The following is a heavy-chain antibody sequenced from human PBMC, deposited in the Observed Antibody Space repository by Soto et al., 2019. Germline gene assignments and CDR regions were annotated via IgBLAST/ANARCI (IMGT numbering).Heavy chain of an antibody. CDR1: GFTFSSYW. CDR3: VRTSLVVAAATREDY. J-gene: IGHJ4*02. V-gene: IGHV3-74*01. D-gene: IGHD2-15*01. CDR2: INSDGSST. Sequence: EVQLVESGGGLVQPGGSLRLSCAASGFTFSSYWMHWVRQAPGKGLVWVSRINSDGSSTSYADSVKGRFIISRNNAKNTLYLQMNSLRAEDTAVYYCVRTSLVVAAATREDYWGQRTLGTVSS.